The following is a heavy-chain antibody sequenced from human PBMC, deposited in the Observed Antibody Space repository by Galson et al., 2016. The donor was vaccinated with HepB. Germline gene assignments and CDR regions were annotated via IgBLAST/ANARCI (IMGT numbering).Heavy chain of an antibody. CDR2: ISWNGGSK. V-gene: IGHV3-9*01. D-gene: IGHD5-18*01. CDR1: GFMFRNYA. Sequence: SLRLSCAASGFMFRNYAMSWVRQAPGKGLEWVSGISWNGGSKGYADSVKGRFTISRDNTKKSLYPQMNSLRPEDTALYYCGKDVGTGGYSNGYYYGMDAWGQGTTVTVSS. J-gene: IGHJ6*02. CDR3: GKDVGTGGYSNGYYYGMDA.